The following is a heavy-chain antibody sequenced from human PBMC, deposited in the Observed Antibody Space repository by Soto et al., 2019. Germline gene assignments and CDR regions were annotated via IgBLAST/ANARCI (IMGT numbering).Heavy chain of an antibody. CDR2: INRDGTAT. D-gene: IGHD1-26*01. V-gene: IGHV3-74*01. CDR3: ATVGTGSYNWFDP. J-gene: IGHJ5*02. Sequence: GGSLRLSCAASGFTFTGNWMHWVRQGPGKGLVWVARINRDGTATTYADSVTGRFTISRDNSKNTLYLQMNSLGAEDTAVYYCATVGTGSYNWFDPWGQGTMVTVSS. CDR1: GFTFTGNW.